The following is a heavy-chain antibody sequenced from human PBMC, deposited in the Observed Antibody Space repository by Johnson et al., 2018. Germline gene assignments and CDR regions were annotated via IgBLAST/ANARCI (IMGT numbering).Heavy chain of an antibody. Sequence: VQLGESGGGLVEPGGSLRLSCAASGFTFSNYAMSWVRNTPGKGPQWVSTISGSGGTIYFADSVKGRFTISRDNSNNTLFLQMNSHRAEDTAVYYCGKDRMISYSDRGADAFDGCGQGTMVTVSS. CDR1: GFTFSNYA. CDR3: GKDRMISYSDRGADAFDG. J-gene: IGHJ3*01. D-gene: IGHD3-22*01. CDR2: ISGSGGTI. V-gene: IGHV3-23*04.